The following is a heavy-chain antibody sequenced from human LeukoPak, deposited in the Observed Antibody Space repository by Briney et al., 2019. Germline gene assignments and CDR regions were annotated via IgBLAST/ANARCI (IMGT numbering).Heavy chain of an antibody. V-gene: IGHV3-66*01. CDR1: GFTVSSSY. CDR3: AASSSFDY. CDR2: FYVGGYT. D-gene: IGHD6-6*01. J-gene: IGHJ4*02. Sequence: GGSLRLSCAASGFTVSSSYMSWVRQAPGKGLEWVSLFYVGGYTLYADSVKGRFTISRDNSKNTLYLQMNSLRAEDTAVYYCAASSSFDYWGQGTLVTVSS.